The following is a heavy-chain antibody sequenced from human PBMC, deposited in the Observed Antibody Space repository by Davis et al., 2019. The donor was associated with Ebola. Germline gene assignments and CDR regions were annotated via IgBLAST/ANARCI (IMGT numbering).Heavy chain of an antibody. CDR1: GYIFTSYW. CDR3: ARRGWDIHYYYYMDV. Sequence: GESLKISCQASGYIFTSYWIGWVRQMPGKGLEWMGIIHPGHLDTRYSPPFQGQVTISVDNSTNTAFLQWSSLEDSDSAIYYCARRGWDIHYYYYMDVWGEGTTVTVS. CDR2: IHPGHLDT. D-gene: IGHD5-12*01. J-gene: IGHJ6*03. V-gene: IGHV5-51*01.